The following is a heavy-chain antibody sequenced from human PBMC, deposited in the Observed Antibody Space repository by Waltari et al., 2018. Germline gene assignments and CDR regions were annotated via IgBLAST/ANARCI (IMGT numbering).Heavy chain of an antibody. J-gene: IGHJ4*02. CDR2: IYYSGST. Sequence: QVQLQESGPGLVKPSETLSLTCTVSGGSISSYYWSWIRQPPGKGLEWIGYIYYSGSTNYNPSLKSRVTISVDTSKNQFSLKLSSVTAADTAVYYCVRARPPGTAVFDYWGQGTLVTVSS. CDR1: GGSISSYY. V-gene: IGHV4-59*01. D-gene: IGHD1-1*01. CDR3: VRARPPGTAVFDY.